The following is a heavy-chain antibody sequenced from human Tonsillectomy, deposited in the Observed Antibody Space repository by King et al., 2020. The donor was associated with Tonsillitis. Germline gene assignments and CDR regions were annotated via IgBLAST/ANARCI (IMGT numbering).Heavy chain of an antibody. CDR1: GDSVSSNSAA. D-gene: IGHD4-17*01. Sequence: VQLQQSGPGLVKPSQTLSLTCAISGDSVSSNSAAWNWIRPSPSIGLEWLGRTYYRSKWYSDYAVSVNSRIPINPDTSKNQFSLQLNSVTPEETAGDYCARADGEWAFRSGYAFDIWGQGTMLTVSS. V-gene: IGHV6-1*01. CDR3: ARADGEWAFRSGYAFDI. CDR2: TYYRSKWYS. J-gene: IGHJ3*02.